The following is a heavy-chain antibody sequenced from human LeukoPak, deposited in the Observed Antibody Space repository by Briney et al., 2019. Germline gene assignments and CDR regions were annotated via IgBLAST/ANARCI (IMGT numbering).Heavy chain of an antibody. D-gene: IGHD1-7*01. CDR3: ARVRNYRGYFDY. V-gene: IGHV1-2*02. Sequence: APVKVSCKASGYTFTGYYMHWVRQAPGQGLEWMGWINPNSGGTNYAQKFQGRVTMTRDTPISTAYMELSRLRSDDTAVYYCARVRNYRGYFDYWGQGTLVTVSS. CDR1: GYTFTGYY. J-gene: IGHJ4*02. CDR2: INPNSGGT.